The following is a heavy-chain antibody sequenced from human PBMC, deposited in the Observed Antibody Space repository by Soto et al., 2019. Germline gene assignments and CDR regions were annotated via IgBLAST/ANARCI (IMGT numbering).Heavy chain of an antibody. CDR2: ILYTGYT. Sequence: SETLSLTCTGSGGSISDYYWSLIRQPPGKGLEWIGYILYTGYTNYNPSLKSRITISIDTSRNQLSLRLSSVTAADTAVYYCARERGEWFGDLLPNGWFDPWSQGTVVTVSS. D-gene: IGHD3-10*01. CDR1: GGSISDYY. J-gene: IGHJ5*02. V-gene: IGHV4-59*01. CDR3: ARERGEWFGDLLPNGWFDP.